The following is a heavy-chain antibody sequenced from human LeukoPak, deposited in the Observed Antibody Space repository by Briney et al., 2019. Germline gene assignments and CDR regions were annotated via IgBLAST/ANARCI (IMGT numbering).Heavy chain of an antibody. D-gene: IGHD1-1*01. Sequence: PGGSLRLSCAASGFTFSTYDMHWVRQVTGKGLEWVSAIGTVDDTYYLGSMKGRFTISRENAKNVLYLQMSSLRVEDTAVYYCAREIRETVFTRHHYYGIDVWGQGTTVTVSS. CDR2: IGTVDDT. J-gene: IGHJ6*02. V-gene: IGHV3-13*01. CDR1: GFTFSTYD. CDR3: AREIRETVFTRHHYYGIDV.